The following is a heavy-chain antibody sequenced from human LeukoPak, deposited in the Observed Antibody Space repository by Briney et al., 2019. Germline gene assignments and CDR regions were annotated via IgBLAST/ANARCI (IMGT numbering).Heavy chain of an antibody. Sequence: PGVSLRLSCAASGFTVSSNYMSWVRQAPGKGLEWVSVIYSGGSTYYADSVKGRFTISRDNSKNTLYLQMNSLRAEDTAVYYCARGLLWFGEPSYYFDYWGQGTLVTVSS. V-gene: IGHV3-53*01. CDR3: ARGLLWFGEPSYYFDY. J-gene: IGHJ4*02. CDR1: GFTVSSNY. CDR2: IYSGGST. D-gene: IGHD3-10*01.